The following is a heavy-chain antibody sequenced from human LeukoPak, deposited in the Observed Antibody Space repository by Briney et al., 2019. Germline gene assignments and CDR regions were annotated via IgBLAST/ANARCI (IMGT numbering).Heavy chain of an antibody. CDR3: ARDIVVVPAAIGYGMDV. CDR1: GGSISSGDYY. Sequence: PPETLSLTCTVSGGSISSGDYYWSWIRQPPGKGLEWIGYIYYSGSTYYNPSLKSRVTISVDTSKSQFSLKLSSVTAADTAVYYCARDIVVVPAAIGYGMDVWGQGTTVTVSS. V-gene: IGHV4-30-4*01. J-gene: IGHJ6*02. D-gene: IGHD2-2*01. CDR2: IYYSGST.